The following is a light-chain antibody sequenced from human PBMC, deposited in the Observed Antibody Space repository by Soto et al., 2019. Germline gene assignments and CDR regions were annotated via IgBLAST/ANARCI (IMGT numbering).Light chain of an antibody. Sequence: AIQMTQSPSSLSASVGDRFTMTCRASQGIRNDLGWYQQKPGKAPKLLIYAASNLRSGVPSRFSGSGSGTEFTLTINSLQSEDFAVYYCQQYDAWPLTFGGGTKVDI. CDR2: AAS. V-gene: IGKV1-6*01. J-gene: IGKJ4*01. CDR3: QQYDAWPLT. CDR1: QGIRND.